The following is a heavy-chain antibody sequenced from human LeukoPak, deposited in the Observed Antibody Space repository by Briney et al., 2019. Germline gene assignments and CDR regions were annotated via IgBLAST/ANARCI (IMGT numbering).Heavy chain of an antibody. V-gene: IGHV3-7*01. J-gene: IGHJ6*02. CDR2: IKQDGSEE. CDR3: AKANREYYGSGSYSPYYYYGMDV. CDR1: GFTISSYW. D-gene: IGHD3-10*01. Sequence: PGGSLRLSCVASGFTISSYWMHWVRQAPGKGLEWVANIKQDGSEEYYVDSVKGRFTISRDNAKNTLYLQMNSLRAEDTAVYYCAKANREYYGSGSYSPYYYYGMDVWGQGTTVTVSS.